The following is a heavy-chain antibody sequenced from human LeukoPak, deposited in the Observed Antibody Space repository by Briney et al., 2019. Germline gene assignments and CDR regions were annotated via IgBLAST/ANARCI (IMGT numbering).Heavy chain of an antibody. D-gene: IGHD5-24*01. V-gene: IGHV3-30-3*02. CDR1: GFTFSSYA. Sequence: GRSLRLSCAASGFTFSSYAMHWVRQAPGKGLEWVAVISYDGSNKYYADSVKGRFTISRDNSKNTLYLQMNSLRAEDTAVYYCAKYGEDGYNSWGSYLWGQGTLVTVSS. CDR2: ISYDGSNK. CDR3: AKYGEDGYNSWGSYL. J-gene: IGHJ5*02.